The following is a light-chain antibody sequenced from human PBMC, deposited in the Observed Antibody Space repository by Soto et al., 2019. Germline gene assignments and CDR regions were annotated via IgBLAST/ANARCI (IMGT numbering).Light chain of an antibody. CDR3: QQYGYSPLT. Sequence: EIVLAQSPGTLSLSPGERATLSCRASQNIRINYVAWYQQKPGQAPRLLIFGSSSTATGIPDRFSASGSGTDFTLTISRLEPEDFAVYYCQQYGYSPLTFGGGTKVDI. J-gene: IGKJ4*01. V-gene: IGKV3-20*01. CDR1: QNIRINY. CDR2: GSS.